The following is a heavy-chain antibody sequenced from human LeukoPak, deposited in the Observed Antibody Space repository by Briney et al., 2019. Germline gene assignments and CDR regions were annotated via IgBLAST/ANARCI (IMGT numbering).Heavy chain of an antibody. CDR2: ISGDDGRT. CDR3: AKEGPRAVANYFDY. V-gene: IGHV3-43*02. J-gene: IGHJ4*02. Sequence: AGGSLRLSCAASGFTFDDYAMQWVRQAPGKGLEWVSLISGDDGRTYYADSMKGRFTISRDNSKKSLYLQMNGLRTEDTALYYCAKEGPRAVANYFDYWGQGTPVTVSS. D-gene: IGHD6-19*01. CDR1: GFTFDDYA.